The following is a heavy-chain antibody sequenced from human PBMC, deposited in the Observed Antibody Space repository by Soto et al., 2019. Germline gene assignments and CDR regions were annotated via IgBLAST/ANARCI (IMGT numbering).Heavy chain of an antibody. CDR2: FDPEDGET. J-gene: IGHJ4*02. D-gene: IGHD3-9*01. CDR3: ATVGGKYYDILTGKSDY. CDR1: GYTLTELS. V-gene: IGHV1-24*01. Sequence: ASVKVSCKVSGYTLTELSMHWVRQAPGKGLEWMGGFDPEDGETIYAQKFQGRVTMTEDTSTDTAYMELSSLRSEDTAVYYCATVGGKYYDILTGKSDYWGQGPLVTVSS.